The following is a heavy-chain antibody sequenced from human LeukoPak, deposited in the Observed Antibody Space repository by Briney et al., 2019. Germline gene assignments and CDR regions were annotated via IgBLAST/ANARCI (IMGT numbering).Heavy chain of an antibody. CDR2: IYYSGST. CDR3: V. V-gene: IGHV4-39*07. Sequence: SETLSLTCTVSGGSISSSSYYWGWIRQPPGKGLEWIGSIYYSGSTYYNPSLKSRVTISVDTSKDQFSLNRISVTAADTAYYMDVWGKRTTVTGSS. J-gene: IGHJ6*03. CDR1: GGSISSSSYY.